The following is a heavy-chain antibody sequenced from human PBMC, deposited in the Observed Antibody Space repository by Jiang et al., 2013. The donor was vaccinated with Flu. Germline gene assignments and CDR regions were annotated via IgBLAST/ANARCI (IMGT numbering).Heavy chain of an antibody. J-gene: IGHJ2*01. CDR3: ATQWLVPSRFWYFDL. D-gene: IGHD6-19*01. CDR2: ISGSGGST. V-gene: IGHV3-23*01. Sequence: SAISGSGGSTYYADSVEGRFTISRDNSKNTLYLQMNSLRAEDTAVYYCATQWLVPSRFWYFDLWGRGTPVTVSS.